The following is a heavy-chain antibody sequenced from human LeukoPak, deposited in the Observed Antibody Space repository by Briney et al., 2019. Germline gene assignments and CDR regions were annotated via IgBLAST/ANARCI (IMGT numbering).Heavy chain of an antibody. CDR3: AKDRASSYFESSGYYDAFDI. CDR1: GFTFSSYA. D-gene: IGHD3-22*01. Sequence: GGSLRLSCAASGFTFSSYAMTWVRQAPGKGLEWVSAISGSGGSTHYADSVKGRFTISRDNSKNTVYLQMNSLRAEDTAVYHFAKDRASSYFESSGYYDAFDIWGQGTMVTVSS. V-gene: IGHV3-23*01. J-gene: IGHJ3*02. CDR2: ISGSGGST.